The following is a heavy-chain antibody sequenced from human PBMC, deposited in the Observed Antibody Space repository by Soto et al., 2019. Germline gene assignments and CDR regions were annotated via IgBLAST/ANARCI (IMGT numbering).Heavy chain of an antibody. CDR3: ARDRSGSYYPSFFDY. CDR1: DASISSYY. D-gene: IGHD1-26*01. V-gene: IGHV4-59*01. CDR2: MYFRGST. J-gene: IGHJ4*02. Sequence: PSETLSLTCTFSDASISSYYWSLIRQPPGKGLEWIGYMYFRGSTNYNPSLKSRVTISVDTSKNQFSLKLSSVTAADTAVYYCARDRSGSYYPSFFDYWGQGILVTVSS.